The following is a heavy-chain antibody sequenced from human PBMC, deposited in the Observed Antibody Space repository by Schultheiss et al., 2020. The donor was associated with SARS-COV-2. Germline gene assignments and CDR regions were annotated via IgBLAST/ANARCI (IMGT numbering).Heavy chain of an antibody. CDR2: MSYDGNTK. CDR3: AKDYYCSSTSCVDESAYYYGMDV. J-gene: IGHJ6*02. D-gene: IGHD2-2*01. Sequence: GESLKISCAASGFTFSSYGMHWVRQAPGKGLEWVAFMSYDGNTKSYADSVKGRFTISRDNSKNTLYLQMNSLRAEDTAVYYCAKDYYCSSTSCVDESAYYYGMDVWGQGTTVTVSS. CDR1: GFTFSSYG. V-gene: IGHV3-30*18.